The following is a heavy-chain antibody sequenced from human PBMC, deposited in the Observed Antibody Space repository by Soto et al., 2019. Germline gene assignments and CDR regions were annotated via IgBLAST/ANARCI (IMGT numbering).Heavy chain of an antibody. CDR3: TRYCGGDCYSSEADAFDI. CDR1: GFTFGDYA. V-gene: IGHV3-49*03. CDR2: IRSKAYGGTT. Sequence: PGGSLRLSCTASGFTFGDYAMSWFRQAPGKGLEWLGFIRSKAYGGTTEYAASVKGRFTISRDDSKSIAYLQMNSLKTEDTAVYYCTRYCGGDCYSSEADAFDIWGQGTMVTVSS. D-gene: IGHD2-21*02. J-gene: IGHJ3*02.